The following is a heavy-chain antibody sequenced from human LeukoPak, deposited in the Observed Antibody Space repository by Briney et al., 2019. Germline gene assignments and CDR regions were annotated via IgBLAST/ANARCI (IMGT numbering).Heavy chain of an antibody. D-gene: IGHD6-19*01. Sequence: GGSLRLSCAASGFTFTSYAMSWVRQAPGKGLEWVSANSGSGDSTYYADSVKGRFTISRDNSKNTLYLQMNSLRAEDTAVYYCAKPCRSGLSPFDAFDIWGQGTMVTVSS. J-gene: IGHJ3*02. CDR2: NSGSGDST. CDR1: GFTFTSYA. V-gene: IGHV3-23*01. CDR3: AKPCRSGLSPFDAFDI.